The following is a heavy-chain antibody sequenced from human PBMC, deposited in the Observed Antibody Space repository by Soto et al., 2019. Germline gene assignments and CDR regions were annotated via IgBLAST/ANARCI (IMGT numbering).Heavy chain of an antibody. CDR3: VRGYGDYTNPIDY. Sequence: QVQLQESGPGLVKPSQTLSLTCTVSGGSISSGGYYWSWIRQHPGKGLEWIGYIYYSGSTYYNPSLKSRLSISIDTSKNQFSLKLSSVTAADTAVYYCVRGYGDYTNPIDYWGQGTLVTVSS. CDR1: GGSISSGGYY. CDR2: IYYSGST. J-gene: IGHJ4*02. V-gene: IGHV4-31*03. D-gene: IGHD4-17*01.